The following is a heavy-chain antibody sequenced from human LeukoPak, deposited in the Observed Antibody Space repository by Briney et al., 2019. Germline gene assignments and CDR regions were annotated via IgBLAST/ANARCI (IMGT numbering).Heavy chain of an antibody. J-gene: IGHJ4*02. CDR2: IYPGDSNT. V-gene: IGHV5-51*01. D-gene: IGHD2-21*02. CDR1: GYSFTSYW. CDR3: VQCGGDCYTSSH. Sequence: GESLNISCESSGYSFTSYWIGWVRHMPGKGLEWMGIIYPGDSNTRYSPSFQGQVTISAPKSISTAYLQWSSLEASDSAMYYCVQCGGDCYTSSHWGQGTLVTVSS.